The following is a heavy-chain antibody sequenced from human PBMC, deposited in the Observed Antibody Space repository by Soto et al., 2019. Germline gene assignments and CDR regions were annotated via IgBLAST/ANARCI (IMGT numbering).Heavy chain of an antibody. V-gene: IGHV5-10-1*01. Sequence: GESLKISCKGSGYSFTSYWISWVRQMPGKGLEWMGRIDPSDSYTNYSPSFQGHVTISADKSISTAYLQWSSLKASDTAMYYCARYCSSTSCRNYYYGMDVWGQGTTVTVSS. J-gene: IGHJ6*02. CDR1: GYSFTSYW. CDR2: IDPSDSYT. CDR3: ARYCSSTSCRNYYYGMDV. D-gene: IGHD2-2*01.